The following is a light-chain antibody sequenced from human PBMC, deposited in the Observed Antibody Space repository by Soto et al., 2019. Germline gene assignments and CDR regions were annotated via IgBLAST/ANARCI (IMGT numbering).Light chain of an antibody. V-gene: IGLV2-14*03. CDR3: CSLTASHTYV. Sequence: QSVLTQPASVSGSPVQSITISCTGTSSDICHYDYVSWYQQHPGKAPKLMIYHVTYRPSGVSNRYSGSKSGNSASLTISGLQADADADYCSCSLTASHTYVFGSETKV. CDR1: SSDICHYDY. J-gene: IGLJ1*01. CDR2: HVT.